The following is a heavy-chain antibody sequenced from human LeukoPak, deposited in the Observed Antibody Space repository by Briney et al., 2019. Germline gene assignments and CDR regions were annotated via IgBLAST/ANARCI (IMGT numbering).Heavy chain of an antibody. J-gene: IGHJ5*02. D-gene: IGHD3-16*01. CDR2: IYTSGST. CDR3: ARDEGGRFDNWFDP. CDR1: GGSISSYY. V-gene: IGHV4-4*07. Sequence: SEALSLTCTVSGGSISSYYWSWIRQPAGKGLEWIGRIYTSGSTNYNPSLKSRVTMSVDTSKNQFSLKLSSVTAADTAVYYCARDEGGRFDNWFDPWGQGTLVTVSS.